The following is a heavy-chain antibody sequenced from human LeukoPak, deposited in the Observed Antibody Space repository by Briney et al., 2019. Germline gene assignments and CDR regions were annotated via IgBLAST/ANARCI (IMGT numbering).Heavy chain of an antibody. J-gene: IGHJ3*02. V-gene: IGHV4-30-2*01. CDR3: ARGGTVVTPGDAFDI. CDR1: GGSISSGAYY. Sequence: PSETLSLTCTVSGGSISSGAYYWSWIRQPPGKGLEWIGYIYHSESTYYNPSLKSRVTISVDTSKNQFSLKLSSVTAADTAVYYCARGGTVVTPGDAFDIWGQGTMVTVSS. D-gene: IGHD4-23*01. CDR2: IYHSEST.